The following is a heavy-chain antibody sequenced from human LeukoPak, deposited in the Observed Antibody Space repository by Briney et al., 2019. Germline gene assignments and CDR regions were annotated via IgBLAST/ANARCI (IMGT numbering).Heavy chain of an antibody. CDR2: ISGSGGGT. V-gene: IGHV3-23*01. J-gene: IGHJ4*02. CDR1: RFTFSSYG. Sequence: GGSLRLSCAASRFTFSSYGMSWVRQAPGKGLEWVSAISGSGGGTYYADSVKGRFTISRDNSKNTLYLQMNNLRADDTAVYYCARDSPPDYWGQGTLVTVSS. CDR3: ARDSPPDY.